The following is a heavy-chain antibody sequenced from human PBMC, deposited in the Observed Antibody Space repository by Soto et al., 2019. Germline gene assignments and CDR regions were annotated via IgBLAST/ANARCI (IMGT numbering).Heavy chain of an antibody. J-gene: IGHJ6*02. CDR1: GFTFNAYT. Sequence: GGSLRLSCVASGFTFNAYTMGWVRQAPGRWLEWVSVISAGGENTYSADSVRGRFAISRDNSMNTVYLQMDTLRAEDTAVYYCAKEWNYYGSGKNRQRYGMDVWGQGXTVTVYS. D-gene: IGHD3-10*01. V-gene: IGHV3-23*01. CDR2: ISAGGENT. CDR3: AKEWNYYGSGKNRQRYGMDV.